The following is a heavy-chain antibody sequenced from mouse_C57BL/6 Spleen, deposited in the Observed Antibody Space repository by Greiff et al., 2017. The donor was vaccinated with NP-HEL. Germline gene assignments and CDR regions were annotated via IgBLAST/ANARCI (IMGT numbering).Heavy chain of an antibody. J-gene: IGHJ4*01. CDR2: IYPGDGDT. CDR3: ARVNFSYAMDY. CDR1: GYAFSSYW. V-gene: IGHV1-80*01. Sequence: VQLQQSGAELVKPGASVKISCKASGYAFSSYWMNWVKQRPGKGLEWIGQIYPGDGDTNYNGKFKGKATLTADKSSSTAYMQLSSLTSEDSAVYFCARVNFSYAMDYWGQGTSVTVSS.